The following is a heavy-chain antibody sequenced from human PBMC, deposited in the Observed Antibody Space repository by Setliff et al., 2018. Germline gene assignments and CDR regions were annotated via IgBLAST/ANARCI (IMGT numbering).Heavy chain of an antibody. CDR2: INPNSGCT. V-gene: IGHV1-2*04. CDR3: ARDLLYSGIYFGYYYGMDV. J-gene: IGHJ6*02. CDR1: GYTFTGYY. D-gene: IGHD1-26*01. Sequence: ASVKVSCKASGYTFTGYYMHWVRQAPGQGLEWMGWINPNSGCTNYAQKFQGWVTMTRDTSISTAYMELSRLRSDDTAVYYCARDLLYSGIYFGYYYGMDVWGQGTTVTVSS.